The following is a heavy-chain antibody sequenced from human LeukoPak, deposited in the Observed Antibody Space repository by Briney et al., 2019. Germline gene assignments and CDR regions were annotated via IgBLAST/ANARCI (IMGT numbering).Heavy chain of an antibody. V-gene: IGHV4-4*07. D-gene: IGHD3-3*01. CDR2: IYTSGST. Sequence: PSETLSLTCTVSGGSISSYYWSWIRQPAGKGLEWIGRIYTSGSTNYNPSLKSRVTMSVDTSKNQFSLKLSSVTAADTAVYYCARVSRYDFWSGYYVFDYWGQGTLVTVSS. CDR1: GGSISSYY. CDR3: ARVSRYDFWSGYYVFDY. J-gene: IGHJ4*02.